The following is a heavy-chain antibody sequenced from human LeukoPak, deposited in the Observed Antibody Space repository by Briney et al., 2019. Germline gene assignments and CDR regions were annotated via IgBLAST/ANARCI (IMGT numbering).Heavy chain of an antibody. Sequence: KPSETLSLTCTVSGGSISSSSYYWGWIRQPPGKGLEWIGSIYYSGSTYYNPSLKSRVTISVDTSKNQFSLKLSSVTAADTAVYYCARGPAEDPGGAFDIWGQGTMVTVSS. CDR3: ARGPAEDPGGAFDI. CDR2: IYYSGST. V-gene: IGHV4-39*07. D-gene: IGHD3-10*01. CDR1: GGSISSSSYY. J-gene: IGHJ3*02.